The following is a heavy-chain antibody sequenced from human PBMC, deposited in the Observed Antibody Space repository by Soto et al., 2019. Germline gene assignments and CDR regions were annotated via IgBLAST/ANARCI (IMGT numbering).Heavy chain of an antibody. CDR1: GGSIHGYY. D-gene: IGHD1-1*01. V-gene: IGHV4-59*01. J-gene: IGHJ5*02. CDR2: MYYTGDT. Sequence: QVQLQESGPGLVKPSETLSLTCTVSGGSIHGYYWTWSRQAPGKELEWIGYMYYTGDTNYNPSLKSRVSMSIDKSKNLFSLNLTSVTAADTAIYYCARLVTGEAAGTFWFDPWGQGTQVTVSS. CDR3: ARLVTGEAAGTFWFDP.